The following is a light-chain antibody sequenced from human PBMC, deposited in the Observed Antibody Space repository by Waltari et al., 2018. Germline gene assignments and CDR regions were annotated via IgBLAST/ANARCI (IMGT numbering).Light chain of an antibody. CDR2: DVT. CDR1: TSDVGGYNF. J-gene: IGLJ2*01. Sequence: QAALTQPRSVSGSPGQSVTISCTGTTSDVGGYNFVSWYQQHPGKAPKLMIYDVTKRPSGVPDRFSGSKSGNTASLTFSGLQAEDEADYYCCSYAGRYNLVFGGGTMLTVL. V-gene: IGLV2-11*01. CDR3: CSYAGRYNLV.